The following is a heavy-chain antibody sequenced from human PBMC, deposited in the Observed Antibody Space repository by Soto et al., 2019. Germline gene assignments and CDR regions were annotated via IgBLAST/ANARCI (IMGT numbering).Heavy chain of an antibody. CDR1: GGSISTYY. CDR3: ARDRLANWFDP. V-gene: IGHV4-59*01. Sequence: PSETLSLTCTVSGGSISTYYWSWIRQPPGKGLEWIGYIYYGGSTNYNPSLKSRVTISLDTSKNQFSLKLSSVTAADTAVYYCARDRLANWFDPWGQGTLVTVSS. J-gene: IGHJ5*02. D-gene: IGHD3-9*01. CDR2: IYYGGST.